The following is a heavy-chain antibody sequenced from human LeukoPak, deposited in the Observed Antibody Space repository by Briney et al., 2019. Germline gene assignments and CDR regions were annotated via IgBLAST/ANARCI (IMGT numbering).Heavy chain of an antibody. Sequence: SETLSLTCTVSGGSISNYYWSWIRRPAGKGLEWIGRIYSSGSTNYNPSLKSRVTMSVDTSKNQFSLRLSSVTAADTAVYYCARGPRYYGILTGYGVWGQGTTVTVSS. CDR3: ARGPRYYGILTGYGV. D-gene: IGHD3-9*01. V-gene: IGHV4-4*07. J-gene: IGHJ6*02. CDR2: IYSSGST. CDR1: GGSISNYY.